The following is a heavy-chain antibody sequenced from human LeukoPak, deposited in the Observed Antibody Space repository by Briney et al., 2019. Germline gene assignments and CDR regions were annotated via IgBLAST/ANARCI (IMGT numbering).Heavy chain of an antibody. CDR1: GFTFSSYA. D-gene: IGHD3-10*01. CDR3: AKGRGDYFDY. CDR2: ISGSGGST. V-gene: IGHV3-23*01. Sequence: PGRSLRLSRAASGFTFSSYAMSWVRQAPGKGLEWVSAISGSGGSTYYADSVKGRFTISRDNSKNTLYLQMNSLRAEDTAVYYCAKGRGDYFDYWGQGTLVTVSS. J-gene: IGHJ4*02.